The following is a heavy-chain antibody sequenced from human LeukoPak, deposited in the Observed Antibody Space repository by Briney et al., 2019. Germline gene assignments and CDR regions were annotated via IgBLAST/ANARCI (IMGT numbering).Heavy chain of an antibody. D-gene: IGHD5-18*01. CDR3: ARDSATHLWRGDPDY. CDR2: INTRSSYT. V-gene: IGHV3-11*05. CDR1: GFTFSDYY. Sequence: GSLRLSCAASGFTFSDYYMSWIRQAPGKGLERVSYINTRSSYTNYADSVKGRFTISRDNAKNSLYLQMNSPRAEDTAVYYCARDSATHLWRGDPDYWGQGTLVTVSS. J-gene: IGHJ4*02.